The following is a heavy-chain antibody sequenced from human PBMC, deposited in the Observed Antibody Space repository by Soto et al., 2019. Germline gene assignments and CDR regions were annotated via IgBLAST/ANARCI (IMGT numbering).Heavy chain of an antibody. V-gene: IGHV1-69*12. CDR1: GGTFSSYA. D-gene: IGHD3-22*01. Sequence: QVQLVQSGAEVKKPGSSVKVSCKASGGTFSSYAISWVRQAPGQGLEWMGGIIPIFGTANYAQKFQGRVTITADESTSTAYMELSSLRSEDTAVYYCALPPDSSGYRHDAFDIWGQGTMVTVSS. CDR2: IIPIFGTA. J-gene: IGHJ3*02. CDR3: ALPPDSSGYRHDAFDI.